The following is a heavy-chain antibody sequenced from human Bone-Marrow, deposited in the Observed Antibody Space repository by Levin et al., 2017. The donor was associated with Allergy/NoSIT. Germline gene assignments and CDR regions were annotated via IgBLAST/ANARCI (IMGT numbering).Heavy chain of an antibody. CDR1: GFKFRDRG. CDR3: ARDLDTSELFDS. Sequence: LSLPCAASGFKFRDRGMHWVRPAPGKGLEWVGIIWYDGTNKHYADSVRGRFTISRDNSKNTLYLQMNSLRAEDTAVYYCARDLDTSELFDSWGQGTLVTVAS. V-gene: IGHV3-33*01. D-gene: IGHD1-1*01. J-gene: IGHJ4*02. CDR2: IWYDGTNK.